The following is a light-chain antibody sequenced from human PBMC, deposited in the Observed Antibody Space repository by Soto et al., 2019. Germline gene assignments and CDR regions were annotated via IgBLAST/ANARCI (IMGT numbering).Light chain of an antibody. Sequence: EIVVTQSPATLSVSPGERATLSCRASQSVSSDLAWYQQKPGQAPRLLIYAASNRATGIPARFSGSGSGTEFTLTISSLQSKDFAVYYCQQYTNWPPWTFGQGTKVEIK. CDR2: AAS. CDR1: QSVSSD. J-gene: IGKJ1*01. CDR3: QQYTNWPPWT. V-gene: IGKV3-15*01.